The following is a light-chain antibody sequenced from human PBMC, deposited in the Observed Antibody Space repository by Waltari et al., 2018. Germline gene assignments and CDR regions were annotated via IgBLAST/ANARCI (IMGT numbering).Light chain of an antibody. CDR3: QSYDSSLSGSI. Sequence: QSVLTQPPSVSGAPGQRVTISCTGSSTNIGAGFDVNWYQQLPGTAPKLLIYGNTNRPSGVPDRFSGSKSGTSVSLAITGLQAEDEADYYCQSYDSSLSGSIFGGGTKVTVL. V-gene: IGLV1-40*01. J-gene: IGLJ2*01. CDR1: STNIGAGFD. CDR2: GNT.